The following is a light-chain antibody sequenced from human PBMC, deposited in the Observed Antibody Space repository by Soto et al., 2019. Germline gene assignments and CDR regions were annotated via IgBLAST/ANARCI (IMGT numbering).Light chain of an antibody. CDR1: QGISSY. V-gene: IGKV1-8*01. Sequence: AIRITQSPFSLSASVGDRVTNTCWASQGISSYLAWYQQKPGKAPELLIYAASTLQSGVPSRFSGSGSGTDFTLTISCLQSEDFATYYCQQYYSFPRTFGQGTKV. CDR3: QQYYSFPRT. CDR2: AAS. J-gene: IGKJ1*01.